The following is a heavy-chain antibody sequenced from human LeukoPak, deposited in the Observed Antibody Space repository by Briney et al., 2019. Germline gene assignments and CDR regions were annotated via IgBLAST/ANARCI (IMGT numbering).Heavy chain of an antibody. CDR1: GGSITSSSYY. J-gene: IGHJ4*02. CDR2: IYYSGGT. Sequence: SETLSLTCTVSGGSITSSSYYWSWIRQPPGKGLEWIGYIYYSGGTNYNPSLKSRVTISVDTSKNQFSLKLSSVTAADTAVYYCARRLFEDYFDYWGQGTLVTVSS. D-gene: IGHD2-21*01. V-gene: IGHV4-61*05. CDR3: ARRLFEDYFDY.